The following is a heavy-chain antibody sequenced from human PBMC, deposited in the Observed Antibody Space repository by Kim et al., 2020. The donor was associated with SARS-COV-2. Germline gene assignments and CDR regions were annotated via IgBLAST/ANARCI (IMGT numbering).Heavy chain of an antibody. CDR2: FYPEDGET. D-gene: IGHD3-22*01. CDR1: GYTLTELS. CDR3: ATASPGGYYYDSSGPNPNCFDP. J-gene: IGHJ5*02. V-gene: IGHV1-24*01. Sequence: ASVKVSCKVSGYTLTELSMHWVRQAPGKGLEWMGGFYPEDGETIYAQKFQGRVTMTEDTSTDTAYMELSSLRSEDTAVYYCATASPGGYYYDSSGPNPNCFDPWGQGTLVTVSS.